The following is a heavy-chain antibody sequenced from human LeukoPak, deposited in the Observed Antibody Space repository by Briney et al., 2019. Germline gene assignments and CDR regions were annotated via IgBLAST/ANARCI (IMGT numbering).Heavy chain of an antibody. V-gene: IGHV1-2*02. CDR1: GYTFTGYY. Sequence: ASVKVSCKASGYTFTGYYMHWVRQAPGQGLEWMGWINPNSGSTNYAQKFKGRVTMTRDTYISTAYMELSRLRSDDTAVYYRASFSSSRTFSYYYMDVWGKGTTVTVSS. J-gene: IGHJ6*03. CDR3: ASFSSSRTFSYYYMDV. D-gene: IGHD6-13*01. CDR2: INPNSGST.